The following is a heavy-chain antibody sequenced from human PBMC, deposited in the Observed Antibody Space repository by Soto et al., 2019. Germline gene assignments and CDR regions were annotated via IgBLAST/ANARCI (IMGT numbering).Heavy chain of an antibody. CDR1: GFTFSSYS. D-gene: IGHD6-19*01. J-gene: IGHJ6*02. V-gene: IGHV3-21*01. CDR3: ARDKSSSGWPYYYYYGMDV. CDR2: ISSSSSYI. Sequence: PGGSLRLSCAASGFTFSSYSMNWVRQAPGKGLEWVSSISSSSSYIYYADSVKGRFTISRDNAKNSLYLQMNSLRAEDTAVYYCARDKSSSGWPYYYYYGMDVWGQGTTVTVS.